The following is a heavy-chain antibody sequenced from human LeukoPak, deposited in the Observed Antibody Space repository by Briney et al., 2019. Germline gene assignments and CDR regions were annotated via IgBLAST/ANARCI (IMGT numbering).Heavy chain of an antibody. D-gene: IGHD3-22*01. Sequence: GASVKVSCKASGYTFTGYYMHWVRQAPGQGLEWMGWINPNSGGTDYAQKFQGRVTMTRDTSISTAYMELSRLRSDDTAVYYCARDNLGYYYDSSDTRWFDPWGQGTLVAVSS. CDR2: INPNSGGT. J-gene: IGHJ5*02. V-gene: IGHV1-2*02. CDR3: ARDNLGYYYDSSDTRWFDP. CDR1: GYTFTGYY.